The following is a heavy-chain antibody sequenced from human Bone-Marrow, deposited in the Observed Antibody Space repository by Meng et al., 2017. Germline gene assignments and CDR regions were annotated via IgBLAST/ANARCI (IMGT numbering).Heavy chain of an antibody. CDR3: AKVVSYYYDSSGYFEYFDY. CDR2: IYYSGST. Sequence: SETLSLTCTVSGGSISSSSYYWGWIRQPPGKGLEWIGSIYYSGSTYYNPSLKSRVTISVDTSKNQFSLKLSSVTAADTAVYYCAKVVSYYYDSSGYFEYFDYWGQGTLVTVSS. D-gene: IGHD3-22*01. CDR1: GGSISSSSYY. J-gene: IGHJ4*02. V-gene: IGHV4-39*07.